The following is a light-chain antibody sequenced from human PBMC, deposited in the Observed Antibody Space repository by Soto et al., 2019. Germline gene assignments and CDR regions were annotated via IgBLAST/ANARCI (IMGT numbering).Light chain of an antibody. CDR2: AAS. CDR1: QGIGTS. Sequence: DIQLTQSPSFLSASVGERVTITCRASQGIGTSLAWYQQKPGKAPNLLIYAASTLQSGVPSRFSGSGSGTEFTLTISSLQPEDFATYYCQQFDSSPLTFGGGTKVEIK. V-gene: IGKV1-9*01. CDR3: QQFDSSPLT. J-gene: IGKJ4*01.